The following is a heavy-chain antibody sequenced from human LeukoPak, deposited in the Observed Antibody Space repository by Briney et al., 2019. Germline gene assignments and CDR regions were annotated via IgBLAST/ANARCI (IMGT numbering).Heavy chain of an antibody. V-gene: IGHV3-30*14. CDR1: GFTFSSFA. J-gene: IGHJ4*02. Sequence: TGGSLRLSCAASGFTFSSFAMHWVRQAPGKGLEWVAIISYDGSNKYYVDSVKGRFTISRDNSKNTLFLQMSSLRAEDTAVYYCVKGGNSYGSGSYDYFDYWGQGTLVTVSS. D-gene: IGHD3-10*01. CDR2: ISYDGSNK. CDR3: VKGGNSYGSGSYDYFDY.